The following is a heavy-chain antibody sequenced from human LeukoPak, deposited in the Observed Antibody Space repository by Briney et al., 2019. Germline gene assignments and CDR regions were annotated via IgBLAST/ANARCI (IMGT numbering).Heavy chain of an antibody. J-gene: IGHJ4*02. CDR2: IYPADSDT. CDR3: ATPHDATAYYYDSSGYFY. Sequence: GESLKISCKGSGYNFSGYWIAWVRQMAGKGLEWMGIIYPADSDTRYSPSFQGQVTISADKPITTAYLQWSSLKASDTAMYYCATPHDATAYYYDSSGYFYWGQGTLVTVSS. V-gene: IGHV5-51*04. CDR1: GYNFSGYW. D-gene: IGHD3-22*01.